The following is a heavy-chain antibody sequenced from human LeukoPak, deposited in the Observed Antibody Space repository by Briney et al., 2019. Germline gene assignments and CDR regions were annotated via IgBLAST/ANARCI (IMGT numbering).Heavy chain of an antibody. J-gene: IGHJ4*02. CDR1: GFTFSSYW. V-gene: IGHV3-74*01. Sequence: GGSLRLSCAASGFTFSSYWMHWVRQAPGRGLVWVSRINSDGSSTSYADSVKGRFTISRDNAKNTLYLQMDSLRAEDTAMYYCARGTGSYYSLGYWGQGTLVTVSS. CDR2: INSDGSST. CDR3: ARGTGSYYSLGY. D-gene: IGHD1-26*01.